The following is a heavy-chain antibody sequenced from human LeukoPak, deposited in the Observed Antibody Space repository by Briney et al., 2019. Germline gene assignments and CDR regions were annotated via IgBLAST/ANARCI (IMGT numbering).Heavy chain of an antibody. V-gene: IGHV3-48*01. D-gene: IGHD3-22*01. CDR1: GFTFSSHS. J-gene: IGHJ4*02. CDR2: ISSSSSTI. Sequence: GGSLRLSCAASGFTFSSHSMNWVRQAPGKGLEWVSYISSSSSTIYYADSVKGRFTISRDNAKNSLYLQMNSLRAEDTAVYYCARDRGKVVVVIIDYWGQGTLVTVSS. CDR3: ARDRGKVVVVIIDY.